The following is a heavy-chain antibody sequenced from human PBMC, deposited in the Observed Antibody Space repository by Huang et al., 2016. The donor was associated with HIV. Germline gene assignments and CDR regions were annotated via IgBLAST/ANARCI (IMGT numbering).Heavy chain of an antibody. V-gene: IGHV4-39*01. CDR3: ARQDTSGWYADPYYFDY. CDR1: GGSISTSGYY. J-gene: IGHJ4*02. D-gene: IGHD6-19*01. Sequence: QLQLQESGPGLVKPSETLSLTCTVSGGSISTSGYYWGWIRQPPGSGLEWIGSIYYSGSTSYNPSLKSLVTISVDTSKSQFSLKLSSVTAADTAVYYCARQDTSGWYADPYYFDYWGQGTLVTVSS. CDR2: IYYSGST.